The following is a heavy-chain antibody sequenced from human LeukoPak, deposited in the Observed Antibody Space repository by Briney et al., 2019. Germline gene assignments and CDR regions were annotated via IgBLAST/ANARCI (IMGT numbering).Heavy chain of an antibody. D-gene: IGHD7-27*01. V-gene: IGHV1-2*02. Sequence: ASVKVSCKASGYTFTGYYMHWVRQAPGQGLEWMGWINPNSGGTNYAQKFQGRVTMTRDTSISTAYMELSRLRSDDTAVYYCARESTTGEYAFDIWGQGTMVTVSS. CDR3: ARESTTGEYAFDI. J-gene: IGHJ3*02. CDR1: GYTFTGYY. CDR2: INPNSGGT.